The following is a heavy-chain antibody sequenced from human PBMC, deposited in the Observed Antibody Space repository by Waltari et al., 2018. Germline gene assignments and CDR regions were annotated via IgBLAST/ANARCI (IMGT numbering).Heavy chain of an antibody. Sequence: EVQLVESGGGLVQPGGSQRLSCVASGFTFSSYFMSWLRQAPGKGLEWVANIKQDGSEKYYVDSVKGRFTISRDNAENSLSLQMNSVRAEDTAVYYCARYVRPIYYMDVWGKGTTVTVSS. V-gene: IGHV3-7*04. CDR3: ARYVRPIYYMDV. J-gene: IGHJ6*03. CDR1: GFTFSSYF. D-gene: IGHD3-10*02. CDR2: IKQDGSEK.